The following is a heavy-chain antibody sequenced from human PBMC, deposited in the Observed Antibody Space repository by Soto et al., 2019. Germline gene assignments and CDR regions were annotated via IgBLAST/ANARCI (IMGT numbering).Heavy chain of an antibody. CDR3: AKRSGSSGYYGNYHFDY. Sequence: GGSLRLSCAASGFTFSNYAMSWVRQSPGKGLEWVSGISGSGGTTYYADSVKGRFTISRDNSKSTLYLQMNSLRAEDTALYYCAKRSGSSGYYGNYHFDYWGQGTLVTVSS. CDR2: ISGSGGTT. J-gene: IGHJ4*02. CDR1: GFTFSNYA. V-gene: IGHV3-23*01. D-gene: IGHD3-22*01.